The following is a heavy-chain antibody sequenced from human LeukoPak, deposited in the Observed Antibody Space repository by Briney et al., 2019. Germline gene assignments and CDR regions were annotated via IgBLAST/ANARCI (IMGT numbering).Heavy chain of an antibody. J-gene: IGHJ4*02. D-gene: IGHD3-3*02. CDR3: ARAAFEGPFDY. Sequence: PSQTLSLTCAVSGGSISRGAYSWGWIRQPPGKGLEWIGYIYHSGSTYYNPSLKSRVTISVDRSKNQFSLQLSSVTAADTAVYYCARAAFEGPFDYWGQGTLVAVSS. CDR2: IYHSGST. V-gene: IGHV4-30-2*01. CDR1: GGSISRGAYS.